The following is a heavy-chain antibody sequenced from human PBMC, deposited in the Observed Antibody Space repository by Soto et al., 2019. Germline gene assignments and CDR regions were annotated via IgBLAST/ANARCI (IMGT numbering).Heavy chain of an antibody. CDR2: IYYSGST. CDR1: GGSISSGGYY. CDR3: ARNTAYDQGSSWPIDY. J-gene: IGHJ4*02. Sequence: SETLSLTCTVSGGSISSGGYYWSWIRQHPGKGLEWIGYIYYSGSTYYNPSLKSRVTISVDTSKNQFSLKLSSVTAADTAVYYCARNTAYDQGSSWPIDYWGQGTLVTVSS. V-gene: IGHV4-31*03. D-gene: IGHD6-13*01.